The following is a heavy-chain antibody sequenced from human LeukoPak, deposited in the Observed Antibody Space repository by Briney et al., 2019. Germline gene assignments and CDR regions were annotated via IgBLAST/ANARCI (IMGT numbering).Heavy chain of an antibody. J-gene: IGHJ6*02. Sequence: GGSLRLSCAASGFTFSSYGMHWVRQAPGKGLEWVAVISYDGSNKYYADSVKGRFTISRDNSKNTLYLQMNSLRAEDTAVYYCAKGPDYDILTGWRYYYGMDVWGQGTTVTVSS. D-gene: IGHD3-9*01. CDR3: AKGPDYDILTGWRYYYGMDV. CDR1: GFTFSSYG. CDR2: ISYDGSNK. V-gene: IGHV3-30*18.